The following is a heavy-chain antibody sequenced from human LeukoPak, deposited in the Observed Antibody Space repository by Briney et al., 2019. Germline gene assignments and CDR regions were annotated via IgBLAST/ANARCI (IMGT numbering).Heavy chain of an antibody. V-gene: IGHV4-39*07. CDR3: ARDRAYYYDSSGYYAAFDY. CDR1: GGSISSSSYY. Sequence: SETLSLTRTVSGGSISSSSYYWGWIRQPPGKGLEWIGSIYYSGSTYYNPSLKSRVTISVDTSKNQFSLKLSSVTAADTAVYYCARDRAYYYDSSGYYAAFDYWGQGTLVTVSS. CDR2: IYYSGST. J-gene: IGHJ4*02. D-gene: IGHD3-22*01.